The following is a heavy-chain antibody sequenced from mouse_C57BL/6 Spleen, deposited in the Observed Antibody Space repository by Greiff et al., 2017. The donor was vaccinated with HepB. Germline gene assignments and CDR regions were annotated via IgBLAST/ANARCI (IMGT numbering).Heavy chain of an antibody. D-gene: IGHD1-1*01. V-gene: IGHV2-3*01. CDR3: AKAFTTVGTPWFAY. J-gene: IGHJ3*01. Sequence: VQLVESGPGLVAPSQSLSITCTVSGFSLTSYGVSWVRQPPGKGLEWLGVIWGDGSTNYHSALISRLSISKDNSKSQVFLKLNSLQTDDTATYYCAKAFTTVGTPWFAYWGQGTLVTVSA. CDR2: IWGDGST. CDR1: GFSLTSYG.